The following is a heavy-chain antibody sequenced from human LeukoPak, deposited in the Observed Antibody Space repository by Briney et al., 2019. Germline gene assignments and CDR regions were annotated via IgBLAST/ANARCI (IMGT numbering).Heavy chain of an antibody. CDR2: SNDSGGT. J-gene: IGHJ4*02. CDR1: GGTFSGYY. D-gene: IGHD3-10*01. Sequence: SETLSLTCAVYGGTFSGYYWSWIRQPPGKRLEWVGESNDSGGTNYNPSLKSRVTISADKSKNQVSLKLTSVTAADTAVYYCARARTYYYGSGSYIRAPGPPDYWGQGTLVTVSS. CDR3: ARARTYYYGSGSYIRAPGPPDY. V-gene: IGHV4-34*01.